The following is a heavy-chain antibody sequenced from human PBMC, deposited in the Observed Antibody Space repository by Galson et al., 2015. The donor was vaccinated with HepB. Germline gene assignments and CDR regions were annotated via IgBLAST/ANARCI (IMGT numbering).Heavy chain of an antibody. CDR2: ISSSSSYI. CDR3: ARDRMVRGVIIRGDAFDI. D-gene: IGHD3-10*01. V-gene: IGHV3-21*01. J-gene: IGHJ3*02. Sequence: SLRLSCAASGFTFSSYSMNWVRQAPGKGLEWVSSISSSSSYIYYADSVKGRFTISRDNAKNSLYLQMNSLRAEDTAVYYCARDRMVRGVIIRGDAFDIWGQGTMVTVSS. CDR1: GFTFSSYS.